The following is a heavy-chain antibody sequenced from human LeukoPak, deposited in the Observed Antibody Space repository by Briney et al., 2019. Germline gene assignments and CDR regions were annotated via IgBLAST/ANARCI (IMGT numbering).Heavy chain of an antibody. CDR1: GFTFSSYG. D-gene: IGHD6-25*01. V-gene: IGHV3-33*01. Sequence: GGSLRPSCAASGFTFSSYGMHWVRQAPGKGLEWVAVIWYDGSNKYYADSVKGRFTISRDNSKNTLYLQMNSLRAEDTAVYYCARDLQRLFDAFDIWGQGTMVTVSS. CDR2: IWYDGSNK. CDR3: ARDLQRLFDAFDI. J-gene: IGHJ3*02.